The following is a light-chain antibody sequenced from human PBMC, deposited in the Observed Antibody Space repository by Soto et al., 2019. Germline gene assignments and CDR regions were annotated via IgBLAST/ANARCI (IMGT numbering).Light chain of an antibody. Sequence: DIQMTQSPSSLSASVGDRVTITCRASQAIGSWLAWYQQKPGKAPTSLIYDASNLQTEVPSRFSGSRSWTDFTLTITGLQPEDSATYDRQQYNSYPLTFGGGTMVEIK. V-gene: IGKV1D-16*01. J-gene: IGKJ4*01. CDR3: QQYNSYPLT. CDR1: QAIGSW. CDR2: DAS.